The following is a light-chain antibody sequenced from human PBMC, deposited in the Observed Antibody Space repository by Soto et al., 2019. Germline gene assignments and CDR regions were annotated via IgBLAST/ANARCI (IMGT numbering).Light chain of an antibody. CDR1: QDISNY. V-gene: IGKV1-33*01. J-gene: IGKJ3*01. CDR3: QQYDNLPFT. CDR2: DAS. Sequence: DIPMPQSPSSLSASVGDRVTITCQASQDISNYLNRYQQKPGKAPKLLIYDASNLETGVPSRFSGSGSGTDFTFTISSLQPEDIATYYCQQYDNLPFTFGPGTKVDIK.